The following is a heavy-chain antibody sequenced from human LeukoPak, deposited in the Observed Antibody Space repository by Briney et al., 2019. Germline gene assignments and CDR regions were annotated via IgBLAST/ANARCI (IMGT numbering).Heavy chain of an antibody. CDR2: IYHSGST. J-gene: IGHJ4*02. V-gene: IGHV4-4*02. CDR1: GGSISSSNW. CDR3: ARDQRFLEWFSADY. D-gene: IGHD3-3*01. Sequence: PSETLSLTCAVSGGSISSSNWWSWVRQPPGKGLEWIGEIYHSGSTNYNPSLKSRVTMSVDTSKNQFSLRLSSVTAADTAVYYCARDQRFLEWFSADYWGQGTLVTVSS.